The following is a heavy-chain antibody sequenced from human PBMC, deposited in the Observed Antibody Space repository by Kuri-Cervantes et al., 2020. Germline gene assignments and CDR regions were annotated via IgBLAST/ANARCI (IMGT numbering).Heavy chain of an antibody. CDR3: ARDLSLMVRGVTANGMDV. CDR2: ISYDGSNK. Sequence: GGSLRLSCAASGFTFSSYAMHWVRQAPGKGLEWVAVISYDGSNKYYADSVKGRFTISRDNSKNTLYLQMNSLRAEDTAVYYCARDLSLMVRGVTANGMDVWGQGTTVTVSS. J-gene: IGHJ6*02. CDR1: GFTFSSYA. V-gene: IGHV3-30-3*01. D-gene: IGHD3-10*01.